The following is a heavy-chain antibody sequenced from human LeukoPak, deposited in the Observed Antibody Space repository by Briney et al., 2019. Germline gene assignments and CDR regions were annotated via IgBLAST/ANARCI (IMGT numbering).Heavy chain of an antibody. Sequence: GGSLRLSCAASGFTFSSYSMNWVRQAPGKGLEWLAVISYDGNYIYYADSVKGRFTISRDNSKNTLYLQMNSLRAADAAVYYCARDSTYYYASGSSGPHYFDSWGQGTLVTVSS. V-gene: IGHV3-30*03. CDR1: GFTFSSYS. D-gene: IGHD3-10*01. J-gene: IGHJ4*02. CDR3: ARDSTYYYASGSSGPHYFDS. CDR2: ISYDGNYI.